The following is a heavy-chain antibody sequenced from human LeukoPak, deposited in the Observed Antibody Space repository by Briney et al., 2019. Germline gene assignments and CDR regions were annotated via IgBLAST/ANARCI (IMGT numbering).Heavy chain of an antibody. CDR1: GGSISSYY. J-gene: IGHJ4*02. Sequence: PSGTLSLTCTVSGGSISSYYWSWIRQPPGKGLEWIGYIYYSGSTNYNPSLKSRVTISVDTSKNQFSLKLSSVTAADTAVYYCAREDRGGRDGYKYYFDYWGQGTLVTVSS. D-gene: IGHD5-24*01. CDR2: IYYSGST. V-gene: IGHV4-59*01. CDR3: AREDRGGRDGYKYYFDY.